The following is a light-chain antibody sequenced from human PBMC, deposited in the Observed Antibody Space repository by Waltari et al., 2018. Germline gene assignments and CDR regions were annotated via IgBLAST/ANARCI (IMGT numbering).Light chain of an antibody. Sequence: DIQMTQSPSTLSASVGDTITITCRASQSISNYLAWYQQKPGKAPKLLIYKASSSGSGVPSRFSGSGSGTEFTLTISSLQPDDFATYYCQQYNTYSSFGQGTK. CDR2: KAS. V-gene: IGKV1-5*03. CDR3: QQYNTYSS. CDR1: QSISNY. J-gene: IGKJ2*03.